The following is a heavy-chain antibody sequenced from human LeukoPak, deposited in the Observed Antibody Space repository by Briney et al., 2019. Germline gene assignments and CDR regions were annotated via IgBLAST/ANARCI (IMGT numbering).Heavy chain of an antibody. Sequence: GESLKISCKGPTHSFHSQWIGWVRQRPGNGLEWMGLIYPADSDTRYSPSFQGQVTISADKSISTAYLQWSSLKASDTAMYYCARHSYGYSYADYWGQGTLVTVSS. D-gene: IGHD5-18*01. V-gene: IGHV5-51*01. CDR3: ARHSYGYSYADY. CDR2: IYPADSDT. J-gene: IGHJ4*02. CDR1: THSFHSQW.